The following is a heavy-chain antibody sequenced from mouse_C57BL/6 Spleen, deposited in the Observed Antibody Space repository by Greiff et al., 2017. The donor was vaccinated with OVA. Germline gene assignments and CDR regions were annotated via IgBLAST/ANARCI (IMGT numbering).Heavy chain of an antibody. CDR3: AREGAIYYGYDGYYFDY. CDR2: IYPGDGDT. Sequence: QVQLKESGPELVKPGASVKISCKASGYAFSSSWMNWVKQRPGKGLEWIGRIYPGDGDTNYNGKFKGKATLTADKSSSTAYMQLSSLTSEDSAVYFCAREGAIYYGYDGYYFDYWGQGTTLTVSS. J-gene: IGHJ2*01. D-gene: IGHD2-2*01. V-gene: IGHV1-82*01. CDR1: GYAFSSSW.